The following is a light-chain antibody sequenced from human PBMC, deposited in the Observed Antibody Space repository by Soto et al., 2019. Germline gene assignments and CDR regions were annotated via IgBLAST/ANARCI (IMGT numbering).Light chain of an antibody. V-gene: IGKV4-1*01. Sequence: DIVMTQSPDSLAVSLGERATINCKSSQSVLFSSNNKNYLAWYQQKPRQPPKLLIYWASTRESGVPDRFSGSGFGTDFTLTISSLQAEDVAVYYCQQYYTTPYTFGQGTNLEIK. CDR2: WAS. CDR3: QQYYTTPYT. J-gene: IGKJ2*01. CDR1: QSVLFSSNNKNY.